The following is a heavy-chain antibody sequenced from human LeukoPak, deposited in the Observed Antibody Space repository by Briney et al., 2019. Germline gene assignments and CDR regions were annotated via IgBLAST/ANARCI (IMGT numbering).Heavy chain of an antibody. CDR3: ARHVYGEYGPGDY. J-gene: IGHJ4*02. CDR1: GDSFSSSSHY. D-gene: IGHD4-17*01. CDR2: IRNSGNT. V-gene: IGHV4-39*01. Sequence: SETLSLTCTVSGDSFSSSSHYWGWLRQPPGRGLEWIGSIRNSGNTYYSPSLKSRVTISVGTSKNQFSLKLSSVTAADTAVYYCARHVYGEYGPGDYWGQGILVTVSS.